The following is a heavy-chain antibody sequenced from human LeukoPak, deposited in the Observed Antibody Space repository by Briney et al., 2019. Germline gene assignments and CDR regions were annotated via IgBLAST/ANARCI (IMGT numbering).Heavy chain of an antibody. V-gene: IGHV3-23*01. CDR3: AKQRDSGYTSFDF. CDR1: GXTFSTYA. D-gene: IGHD3-22*01. Sequence: GGSLRLSCAASGXTFSTYAMSWVRQAPGKGLEWVSAVTGGGGSTYFADSVRGRFTISRDNSKNTVYLQMNSLRADDTAVYYCAKQRDSGYTSFDFWGQGTLVTVSS. CDR2: VTGGGGST. J-gene: IGHJ4*02.